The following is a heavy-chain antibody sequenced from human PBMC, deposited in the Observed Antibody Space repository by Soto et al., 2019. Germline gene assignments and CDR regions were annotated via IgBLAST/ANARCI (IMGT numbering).Heavy chain of an antibody. CDR1: GGSFSGYD. CDR3: ARALGFGALIPGYKKNYYYYGMDV. D-gene: IGHD3-10*01. J-gene: IGHJ6*02. V-gene: IGHV4-34*01. Sequence: SETLSLTCAVYGGSFSGYDWSWIRQPPGKGLEWIGEINHSGSTNYNPSLKSRVTISVDTSKNQFSLKLSSVTAADTAVYYCARALGFGALIPGYKKNYYYYGMDVWGQGTTVTVSS. CDR2: INHSGST.